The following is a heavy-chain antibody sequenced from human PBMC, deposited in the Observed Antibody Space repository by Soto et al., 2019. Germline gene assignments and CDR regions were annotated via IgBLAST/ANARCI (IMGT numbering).Heavy chain of an antibody. Sequence: QVQLQQWGAGLLKPSETLSLTCAVYGGSFSGYYWSWIRQPPGKGLEWIGEINHSGSTIYNPSLKSRVTISVDTSKNQFSLKLSSVTAADTAVYYCARSSYYGSGSSYYYYGMDVWGQGTTVTVSS. V-gene: IGHV4-34*01. CDR3: ARSSYYGSGSSYYYYGMDV. CDR2: INHSGST. D-gene: IGHD3-10*01. J-gene: IGHJ6*02. CDR1: GGSFSGYY.